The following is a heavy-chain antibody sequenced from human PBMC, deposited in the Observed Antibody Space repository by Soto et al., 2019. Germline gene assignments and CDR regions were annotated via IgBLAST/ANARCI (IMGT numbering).Heavy chain of an antibody. CDR2: ISGSGGST. CDR1: GFTFSSYA. CDR3: AKDELGYCSSTSCYSDY. J-gene: IGHJ4*02. V-gene: IGHV3-23*01. Sequence: PGGSLRLSCAASGFTFSSYAMSWVRQAPGKGLEWVSAISGSGGSTYYADSVKGRFTISRDNSKNTLYLQMNSLRAEDTAVYYCAKDELGYCSSTSCYSDYWGQGTLVTVSS. D-gene: IGHD2-2*01.